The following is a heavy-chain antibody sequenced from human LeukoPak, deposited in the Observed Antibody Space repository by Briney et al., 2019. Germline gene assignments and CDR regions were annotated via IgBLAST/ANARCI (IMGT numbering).Heavy chain of an antibody. D-gene: IGHD3-9*01. CDR2: IYHSGST. CDR3: ARRGRVEEGRYFDWSYTQGWFDP. CDR1: GGSISSYY. V-gene: IGHV4-38-2*02. J-gene: IGHJ5*02. Sequence: PSETLSLTCTVSGGSISSYYWGWIRQPPGKGLEWIGSIYHSGSTYYNPSLKSRVTISLDTSKNQFSLKLSSVTAADTAVYYCARRGRVEEGRYFDWSYTQGWFDPWGQGTLVTVSS.